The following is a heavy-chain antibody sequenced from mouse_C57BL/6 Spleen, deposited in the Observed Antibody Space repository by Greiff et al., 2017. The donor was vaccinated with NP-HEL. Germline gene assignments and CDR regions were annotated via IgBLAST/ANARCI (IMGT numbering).Heavy chain of an antibody. J-gene: IGHJ3*01. Sequence: VQLQQSGPELVKPGASVKISCKASGYTFTDYYMNWVKQSHGKSLEWIGDINPNNGGTSYNQKFKGKATLTVDKSSSTAYMELRSLTSEDSAVYYCARGLMVTTNWFAYWGQGTLVTVSA. CDR1: GYTFTDYY. CDR2: INPNNGGT. V-gene: IGHV1-26*01. D-gene: IGHD2-2*01. CDR3: ARGLMVTTNWFAY.